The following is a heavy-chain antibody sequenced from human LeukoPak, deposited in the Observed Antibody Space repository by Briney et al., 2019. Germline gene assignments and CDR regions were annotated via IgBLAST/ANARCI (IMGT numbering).Heavy chain of an antibody. CDR2: IYYSGST. V-gene: IGHV4-59*01. CDR1: GGSISSYY. Sequence: SETLSLTCTVSGGSISSYYWSWIRQPPGKGLERIGYIYYSGSTNYNPSLKSRVTISVDTSKNQFSLKLSSVTAADTAVYYCARGGTSSWRNWFDPWGQGTLVTVSS. CDR3: ARGGTSSWRNWFDP. D-gene: IGHD6-13*01. J-gene: IGHJ5*02.